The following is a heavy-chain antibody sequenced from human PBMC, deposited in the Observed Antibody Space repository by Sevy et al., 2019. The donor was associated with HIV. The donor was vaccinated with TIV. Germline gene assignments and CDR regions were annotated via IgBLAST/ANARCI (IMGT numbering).Heavy chain of an antibody. CDR2: ISSSSSYL. V-gene: IGHV3-21*01. Sequence: GGSLRLSCAASGFTFSSYSMNWVRQAPGKGLEWVSSISSSSSYLYYADSVKGRFTISRDNAKNSLYLQMNSLRAEDTAVYYCARRNVDTAMNYYYYGMDVWGQGTTVTVSS. D-gene: IGHD5-18*01. J-gene: IGHJ6*02. CDR1: GFTFSSYS. CDR3: ARRNVDTAMNYYYYGMDV.